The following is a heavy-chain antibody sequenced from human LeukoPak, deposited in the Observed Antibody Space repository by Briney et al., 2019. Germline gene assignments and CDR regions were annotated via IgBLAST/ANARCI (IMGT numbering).Heavy chain of an antibody. Sequence: GGSLRLSCAASGFTFSSCAMTWVRQAPGEGLEWVSAISGSGDSTYYADSVKGRFTISRDNSKSTLFLQMNSLRAEDTAVYYCAKRGINWGPIDYWGQGTLVTVSS. CDR1: GFTFSSCA. CDR2: ISGSGDST. V-gene: IGHV3-23*01. CDR3: AKRGINWGPIDY. D-gene: IGHD7-27*01. J-gene: IGHJ4*02.